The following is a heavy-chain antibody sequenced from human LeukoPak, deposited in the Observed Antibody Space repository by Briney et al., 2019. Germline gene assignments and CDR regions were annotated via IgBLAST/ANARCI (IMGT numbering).Heavy chain of an antibody. J-gene: IGHJ6*02. Sequence: PGGSLRLSCAASGFTFSSYWMNWARQAPGKGLEWVASINHNGNVNYYVDSVKGRFTISRDNSKITVYLQMNSLKAEDTAVYYCAKELYNYGDYGAEGLDVGGQGTTVTVS. D-gene: IGHD4-17*01. CDR2: INHNGNVN. CDR3: AKELYNYGDYGAEGLDV. V-gene: IGHV3-7*01. CDR1: GFTFSSYW.